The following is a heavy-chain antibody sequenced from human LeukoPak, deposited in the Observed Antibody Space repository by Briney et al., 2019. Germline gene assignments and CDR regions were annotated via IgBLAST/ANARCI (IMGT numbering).Heavy chain of an antibody. D-gene: IGHD1-26*01. V-gene: IGHV4-39*07. CDR1: GGSISSSSYY. J-gene: IGHJ3*02. Sequence: SETLSLTCTVSGGSISSSSYYWGWIRQPPGKGLEWIRSIYYSGSTYYNPSLKSRVTISVDTSKNQFSLKLSSVTAADTAVYYCARDLFIVGATHDAFDIWGQGTMVTVSS. CDR3: ARDLFIVGATHDAFDI. CDR2: IYYSGST.